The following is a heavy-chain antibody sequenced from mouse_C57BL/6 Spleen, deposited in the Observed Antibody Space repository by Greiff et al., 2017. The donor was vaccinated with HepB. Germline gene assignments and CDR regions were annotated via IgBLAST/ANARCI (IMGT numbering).Heavy chain of an antibody. D-gene: IGHD3-2*02. CDR2: IDPSDSET. CDR3: ARDSSGYVLMDY. Sequence: VQLQQPGAELVRPGSSVKLSCKASGYTFTSYWMHWVKQRPIQGLEWIGNIDPSDSETHYNQKFKDKATLTVDKSSSTAYMQLSSLTSEDSAVYYCARDSSGYVLMDYWGQGTSVTVSS. V-gene: IGHV1-52*01. J-gene: IGHJ4*01. CDR1: GYTFTSYW.